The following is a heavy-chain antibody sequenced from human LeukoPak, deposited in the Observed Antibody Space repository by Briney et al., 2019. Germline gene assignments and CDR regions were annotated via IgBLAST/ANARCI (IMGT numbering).Heavy chain of an antibody. J-gene: IGHJ5*02. Sequence: GASVKVSCKASGGTFSSYDINWVRQATGQGLEWMGWMNPNSGNTGYAQKFQGRVTMTRNTSISTAYMELSSLRSEDTAVYYCARVVAETWFDPWGQGTLVTVSS. CDR2: MNPNSGNT. V-gene: IGHV1-8*01. CDR1: GGTFSSYD. D-gene: IGHD6-13*01. CDR3: ARVVAETWFDP.